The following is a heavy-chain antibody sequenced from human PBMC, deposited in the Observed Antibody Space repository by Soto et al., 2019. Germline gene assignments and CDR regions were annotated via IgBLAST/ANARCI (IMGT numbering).Heavy chain of an antibody. V-gene: IGHV3-33*01. CDR3: ARDGGS. Sequence: QVQLVESGGGVVQPGRSLRLSCAASGFTFSSYGMHWFRQAPGKGLEWGAVIWYDGSNKYYADTVKGRFTISRDNSKNTLYLQMNSLRAEDTAVYYCARDGGSWGQGTLVTVSS. D-gene: IGHD2-15*01. J-gene: IGHJ5*02. CDR2: IWYDGSNK. CDR1: GFTFSSYG.